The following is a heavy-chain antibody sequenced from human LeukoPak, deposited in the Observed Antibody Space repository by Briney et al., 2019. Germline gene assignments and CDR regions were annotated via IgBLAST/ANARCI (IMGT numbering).Heavy chain of an antibody. V-gene: IGHV3-23*01. CDR1: GFTFSSYA. J-gene: IGHJ3*02. Sequence: GGSLRLSCAASGFTFSSYAMSWVRQAPGKGLEWVSAISGSGGSTYCADSVKGRFTISRDYSENMLYLQMSSLRVEDTAVYYCVRKWNGGFDIWGQGTMVTVSS. CDR3: VRKWNGGFDI. D-gene: IGHD1-1*01. CDR2: ISGSGGST.